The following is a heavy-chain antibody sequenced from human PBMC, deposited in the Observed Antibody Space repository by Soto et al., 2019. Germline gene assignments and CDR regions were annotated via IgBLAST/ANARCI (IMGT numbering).Heavy chain of an antibody. CDR2: ISTDGTII. CDR3: AKNRGLQYYFDY. J-gene: IGHJ4*02. CDR1: GFPFSSYN. V-gene: IGHV3-48*01. Sequence: GGSLILSCAASGFPFSSYNMNWVRQAPGKGLVWVSYISTDGTIITYADSVKGRFTISRDNSKNMMYLQMNSLRAEDTAVYYCAKNRGLQYYFDYWGQGTLVTVSS.